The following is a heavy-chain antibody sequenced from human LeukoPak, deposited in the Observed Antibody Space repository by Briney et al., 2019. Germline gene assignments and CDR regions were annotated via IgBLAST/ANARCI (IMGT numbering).Heavy chain of an antibody. Sequence: GGSLRLSCAASGFTFSIYAMSWVRQAPGKGLEWVSAISGSGGSTYYADSVKGRFTISRDNSKNTLYLQMNSLRAEDTAVYYCAKGGYGDYGYYYYYGMDVWGQGTTVTVSS. CDR3: AKGGYGDYGYYYYYGMDV. D-gene: IGHD4-17*01. CDR2: ISGSGGST. V-gene: IGHV3-23*01. CDR1: GFTFSIYA. J-gene: IGHJ6*02.